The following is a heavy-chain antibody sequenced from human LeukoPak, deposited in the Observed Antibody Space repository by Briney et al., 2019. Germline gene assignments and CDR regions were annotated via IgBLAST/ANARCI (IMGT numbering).Heavy chain of an antibody. CDR2: ISSSSSTI. J-gene: IGHJ4*02. V-gene: IGHV3-48*04. D-gene: IGHD3-3*01. Sequence: GGSLRLSCAASGFTFSSYSMNWVRQAPGKGLEWVSYISSSSSTIYYADSVKGRFTISRDNAKDSLYLQMNSLRAEDTAVYYCARDFLYYDFWSGYGDWGQGTLVTVSS. CDR3: ARDFLYYDFWSGYGD. CDR1: GFTFSSYS.